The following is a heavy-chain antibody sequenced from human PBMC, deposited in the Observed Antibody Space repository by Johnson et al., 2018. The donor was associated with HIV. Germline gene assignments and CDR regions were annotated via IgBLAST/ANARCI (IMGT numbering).Heavy chain of an antibody. CDR1: GFTFSSYA. Sequence: QVQLVESGGGVVQPGRSLRLSCAASGFTFSSYAMHWVRQAPAKGLEWVAVISYDGSDKYYADSVKGRFTISRDNSKNTLYLQMNSLRPEDTAVYFCARGGLYIQFLAFDAFDIWGQGTMVTVSS. J-gene: IGHJ3*02. CDR3: ARGGLYIQFLAFDAFDI. CDR2: ISYDGSDK. D-gene: IGHD4-11*01. V-gene: IGHV3-30*04.